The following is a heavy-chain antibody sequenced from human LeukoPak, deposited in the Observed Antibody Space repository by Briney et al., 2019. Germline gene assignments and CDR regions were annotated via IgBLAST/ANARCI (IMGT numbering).Heavy chain of an antibody. CDR3: ARTLYSSGWLGFDS. D-gene: IGHD6-19*01. CDR2: IYSGSKT. CDR1: GFTVSSND. Sequence: PGGSLRLSCAASGFTVSSNDMSWVRQAPGKGLEWVSIIYSGSKTYYADSVKGRFTITRDNSQNTVYLQMNSLRAEDTAVYYCARTLYSSGWLGFDSWGQGTLVTVSS. V-gene: IGHV3-53*01. J-gene: IGHJ4*02.